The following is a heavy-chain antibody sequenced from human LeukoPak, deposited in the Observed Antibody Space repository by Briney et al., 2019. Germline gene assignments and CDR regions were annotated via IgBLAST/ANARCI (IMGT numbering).Heavy chain of an antibody. D-gene: IGHD3-16*02. CDR1: GYTFTSYD. V-gene: IGHV1-8*01. J-gene: IGHJ4*02. Sequence: ASVKVSCKASGYTFTSYDINWVRQATGQGLEWMGWMNPNSGNTGYAQKFQGRVTMTRNTSISTAYMELSSLRSEDTAVYYCARGYRHVKVFSYWGQGTLVTASS. CDR2: MNPNSGNT. CDR3: ARGYRHVKVFSY.